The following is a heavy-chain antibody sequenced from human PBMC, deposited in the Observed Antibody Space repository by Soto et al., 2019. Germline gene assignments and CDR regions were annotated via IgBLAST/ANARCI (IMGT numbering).Heavy chain of an antibody. Sequence: SGPTLVKPTQTLTLTCTFSGFSLSTSGMCVSWIRQPPGKALEWLARIDWDDDKYYSTSLKTRLTISKDTSKNQVVLTMTNMDPVDKATYYCARIKSRSVYGSGSPHYYYYYYMDVWGKGTTVTVSS. CDR3: ARIKSRSVYGSGSPHYYYYYYMDV. CDR1: GFSLSTSGMC. J-gene: IGHJ6*03. V-gene: IGHV2-70*11. D-gene: IGHD3-10*01. CDR2: IDWDDDK.